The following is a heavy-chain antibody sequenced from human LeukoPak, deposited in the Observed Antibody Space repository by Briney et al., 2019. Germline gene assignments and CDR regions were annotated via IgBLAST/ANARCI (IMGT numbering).Heavy chain of an antibody. D-gene: IGHD1-26*01. V-gene: IGHV3-30-3*01. Sequence: GGSLRLSCAASRFTFSSYAMHWVRQAPGKGLEWVAVISYDGSNKYYADSVKGRFTISRDNSKNTLYLQMNSLRAEDTAVYYCARALVGATIFWGQGTLVTVSS. CDR3: ARALVGATIF. CDR1: RFTFSSYA. CDR2: ISYDGSNK. J-gene: IGHJ4*02.